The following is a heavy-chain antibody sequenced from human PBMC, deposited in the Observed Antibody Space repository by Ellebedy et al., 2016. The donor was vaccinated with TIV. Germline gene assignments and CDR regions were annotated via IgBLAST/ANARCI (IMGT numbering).Heavy chain of an antibody. D-gene: IGHD1-26*01. CDR3: TAGVGATEFDY. Sequence: GESLKISXAASGFSFTNAWMSWVRQAPGKGLGWVGRIKTKTEGGTTDYAAPVNGRFTISRDDSQNTLYLQMNSLKTEDTAVYHCTAGVGATEFDYWGQGTLVTVSS. V-gene: IGHV3-15*01. CDR2: IKTKTEGGTT. J-gene: IGHJ4*02. CDR1: GFSFTNAW.